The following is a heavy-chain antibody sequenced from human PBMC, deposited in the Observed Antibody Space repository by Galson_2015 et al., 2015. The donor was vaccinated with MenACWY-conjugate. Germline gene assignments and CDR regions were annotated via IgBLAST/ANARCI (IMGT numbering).Heavy chain of an antibody. J-gene: IGHJ5*02. Sequence: SLRLSCAASGFTLSSYSMHWVRQSPGKGLEWVALIWSDGNKKSYVDSVRGRFNISRDNSKNTLFLQMNNLRADDTAVYYCARDRGLEGLPIDWFHPWGLGSLVSVAS. CDR1: GFTLSSYS. CDR3: ARDRGLEGLPIDWFHP. D-gene: IGHD3-3*01. V-gene: IGHV3-33*01. CDR2: IWSDGNKK.